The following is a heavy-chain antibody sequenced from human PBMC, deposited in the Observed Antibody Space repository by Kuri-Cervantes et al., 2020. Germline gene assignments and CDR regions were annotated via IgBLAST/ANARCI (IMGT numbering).Heavy chain of an antibody. V-gene: IGHV3-7*01. D-gene: IGHD5-12*01. CDR3: AKYRALYYYYGMDV. CDR1: GFTFSSYW. J-gene: IGHJ6*02. Sequence: GESLKISCAASGFTFSSYWVNWVRQAPGKGLEWVANIKQDGTEKYYVDSVEGRFTISRDNSKNTLYLQMNSLRAEDTAVYYCAKYRALYYYYGMDVWGQGTTVTVSS. CDR2: IKQDGTEK.